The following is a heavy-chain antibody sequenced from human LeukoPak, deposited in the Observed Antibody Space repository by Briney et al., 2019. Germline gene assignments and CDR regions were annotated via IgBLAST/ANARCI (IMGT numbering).Heavy chain of an antibody. Sequence: GGSLRLSCAASGFTFSSYSMNWVRQAPGKGLEWVSSISSSSSYIYYADSVKGRFTISRDNAKNSLYLQMNGLRAEDTAVYYCAREGGENYDILTGYYAPYFDYWGQGTLVTVS. CDR2: ISSSSSYI. D-gene: IGHD3-9*01. J-gene: IGHJ4*02. CDR3: AREGGENYDILTGYYAPYFDY. CDR1: GFTFSSYS. V-gene: IGHV3-21*01.